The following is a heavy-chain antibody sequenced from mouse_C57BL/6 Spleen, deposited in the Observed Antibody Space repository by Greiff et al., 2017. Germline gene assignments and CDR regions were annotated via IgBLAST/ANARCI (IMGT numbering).Heavy chain of an antibody. CDR1: GYTFTSYW. CDR3: ARGDIRLRVGYFDV. CDR2: IDPSDSYT. D-gene: IGHD1-1*01. Sequence: VQLKQPGAELVKPGASVKLSCKASGYTFTSYWMQWVKQRPGQGLEWIGEIDPSDSYTNYNQKFKGKATLTVDTSSSTAYMQLSSLTSEDSAVYYCARGDIRLRVGYFDVWGTGTTVTVSS. V-gene: IGHV1-50*01. J-gene: IGHJ1*03.